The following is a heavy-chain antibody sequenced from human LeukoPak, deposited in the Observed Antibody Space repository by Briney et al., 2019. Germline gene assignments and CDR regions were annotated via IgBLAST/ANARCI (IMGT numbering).Heavy chain of an antibody. CDR1: GGSFSGYY. Sequence: KPSETLSLTCAVYGGSFSGYYWSWIRQPPGKGLEWIGEINHSGSTNYNPSLKSRVTISVDTSKNQFSLKLSSVTAADTAVYYCAREGWRYYDSSGYYSFDYWGQGTLVTVSS. CDR3: AREGWRYYDSSGYYSFDY. V-gene: IGHV4-34*01. J-gene: IGHJ4*02. CDR2: INHSGST. D-gene: IGHD3-22*01.